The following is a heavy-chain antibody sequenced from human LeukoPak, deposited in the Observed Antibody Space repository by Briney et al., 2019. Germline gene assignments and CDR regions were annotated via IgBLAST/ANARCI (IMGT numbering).Heavy chain of an antibody. CDR3: ARKRGSSWYFDY. J-gene: IGHJ4*02. CDR1: GFTFSSYS. V-gene: IGHV3-64*01. Sequence: GGSLRLSCAASGFTFSSYSMNWVRQAPGKGLEYVSAISSNGGSTYYANSVKGRFTISRDNSKNTLYLQMGSLRAGDMAVYYCARKRGSSWYFDYWGQGTLVTVSS. D-gene: IGHD6-13*01. CDR2: ISSNGGST.